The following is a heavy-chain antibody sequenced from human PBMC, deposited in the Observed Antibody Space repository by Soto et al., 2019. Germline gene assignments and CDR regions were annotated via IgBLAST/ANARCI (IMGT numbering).Heavy chain of an antibody. CDR2: ISYDGSNK. J-gene: IGHJ4*02. CDR3: AKESYYDISGYYSDSFDY. CDR1: GFTFNSYG. Sequence: QVQLVESGGGVVQPGRSLRLSCAASGFTFNSYGMHWVRQAPGKGLEWVAVISYDGSNKYYADSVKGRFTISRDNSKNTLYLQMNRLRAEDTAVYYCAKESYYDISGYYSDSFDYWGQGTLVTVSS. V-gene: IGHV3-30*18. D-gene: IGHD3-22*01.